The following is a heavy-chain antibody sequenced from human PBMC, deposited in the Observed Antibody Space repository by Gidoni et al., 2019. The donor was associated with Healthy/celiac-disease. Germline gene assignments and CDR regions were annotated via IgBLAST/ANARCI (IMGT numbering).Heavy chain of an antibody. D-gene: IGHD1-26*01. J-gene: IGHJ3*02. V-gene: IGHV3-21*01. CDR1: GVTCSSYS. CDR2: ISSSSSYI. Sequence: EVQLVESGGGLGKPGGSLRRSGEASGVTCSSYSMNGVRQAPGRGLEWVSSISSSSSYIYYADSVKGRFTISRDNAKNSLYLQMNSLRAEDTAVYYCARDTGDWEDAFDIWGQGTMVTVSS. CDR3: ARDTGDWEDAFDI.